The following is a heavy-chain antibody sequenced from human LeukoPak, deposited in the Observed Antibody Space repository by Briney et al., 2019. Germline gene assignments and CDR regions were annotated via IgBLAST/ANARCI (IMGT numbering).Heavy chain of an antibody. CDR1: GYSFTSYW. CDR3: ARLAYYYDSSGYYYFDY. J-gene: IGHJ4*02. CDR2: IYPGDSDT. V-gene: IGHV5-51*01. D-gene: IGHD3-22*01. Sequence: GESLKISCKGSGYSFTSYWIGWVRQMPGKGLEWMGIIYPGDSDTRYSPSFQGQVTISADKSISTAYLQWSSLKASDTAMYYCARLAYYYDSSGYYYFDYWGQGTLVTVPS.